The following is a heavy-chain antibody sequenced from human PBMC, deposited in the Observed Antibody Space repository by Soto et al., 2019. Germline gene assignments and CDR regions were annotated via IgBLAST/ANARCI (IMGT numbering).Heavy chain of an antibody. V-gene: IGHV3-9*01. CDR3: AKDHLGYYDILNGYYLRFMDV. J-gene: IGHJ6*03. CDR2: ISWNSGSI. CDR1: GFTFDDYA. Sequence: GGSLRLSCAASGFTFDDYAMHWVRQAPGKGLEWVSGISWNSGSIGYADSVKGRFTISRDNAKNSLYLQMNSLRAEDTALYYCAKDHLGYYDILNGYYLRFMDVWGKGTTVTVSS. D-gene: IGHD3-9*01.